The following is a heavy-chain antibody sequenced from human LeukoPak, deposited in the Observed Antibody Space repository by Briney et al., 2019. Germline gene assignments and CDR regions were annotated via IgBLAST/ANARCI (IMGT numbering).Heavy chain of an antibody. V-gene: IGHV3-30-3*01. J-gene: IGHJ4*02. D-gene: IGHD6-19*01. Sequence: GGSLRLSCAASGFTFSSYAMHWVRQAPGKGLEWVAVISYDGSNKYYADSVKGRFTISRDNSKNTLYLQMNSLRAEDTAVYYCARDSLAVADPYYFDYWGQGTLVTVSS. CDR2: ISYDGSNK. CDR1: GFTFSSYA. CDR3: ARDSLAVADPYYFDY.